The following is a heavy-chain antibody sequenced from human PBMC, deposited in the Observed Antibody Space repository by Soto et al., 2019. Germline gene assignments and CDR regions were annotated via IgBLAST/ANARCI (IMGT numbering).Heavy chain of an antibody. J-gene: IGHJ6*02. D-gene: IGHD1-26*01. Sequence: QVELVQSGAEAKKPGASVKVSCKASGYTFTSYALHWVRQAPGQRLEWMGWINAANGNTKFSQKFQGRVTINRDTNASTGDMELSSLRPEDTAVYYCGRSAGGATGEILYNAMDVWGQGTTGTVSS. V-gene: IGHV1-3*01. CDR1: GYTFTSYA. CDR2: INAANGNT. CDR3: GRSAGGATGEILYNAMDV.